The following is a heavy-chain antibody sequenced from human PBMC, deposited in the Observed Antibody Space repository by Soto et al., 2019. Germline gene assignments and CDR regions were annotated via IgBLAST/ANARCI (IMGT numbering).Heavy chain of an antibody. Sequence: SGPTLVNPTQTLTLTCTFSGFSLSTSGVGVGWIRQPPGKALEWLALIYWDDDKRYSPSLKSRLTITKDTSKNQVVLTMTNMDPVDTATYYCAHIRGFGAGTGTHFDYWGQGTLVTVSS. J-gene: IGHJ4*02. CDR2: IYWDDDK. D-gene: IGHD6-13*01. V-gene: IGHV2-5*02. CDR1: GFSLSTSGVG. CDR3: AHIRGFGAGTGTHFDY.